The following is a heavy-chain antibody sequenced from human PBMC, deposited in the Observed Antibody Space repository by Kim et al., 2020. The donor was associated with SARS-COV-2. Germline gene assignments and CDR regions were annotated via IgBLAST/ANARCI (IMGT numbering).Heavy chain of an antibody. V-gene: IGHV3-21*01. CDR3: ARGDDDSRGYSPYYSDF. Sequence: VKGRFTITRDNAKNLLYLQMNSLRAEDTAVDYCARGDDDSRGYSPYYSDFWGQGTLVTVSS. D-gene: IGHD3-22*01. J-gene: IGHJ4*02.